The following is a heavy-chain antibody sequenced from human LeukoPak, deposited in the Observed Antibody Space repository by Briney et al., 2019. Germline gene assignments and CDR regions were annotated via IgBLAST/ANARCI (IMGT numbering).Heavy chain of an antibody. CDR1: GGSISSYY. J-gene: IGHJ4*02. V-gene: IGHV4-59*08. CDR3: ARHGAYIPYFAY. Sequence: PSETLSLTCTVSGGSISSYYWSWIRQPPGKGLEWIGYIYYSGSTNYNPSLKSRVTISVDTSKNQFSLKLSSVTAADTAVYYCARHGAYIPYFAYWGQGPLVTVSS. CDR2: IYYSGST. D-gene: IGHD4-17*01.